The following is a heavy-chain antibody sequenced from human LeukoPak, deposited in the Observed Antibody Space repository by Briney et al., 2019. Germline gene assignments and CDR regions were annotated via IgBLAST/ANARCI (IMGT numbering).Heavy chain of an antibody. CDR1: GFTVSSNY. CDR3: ASGYVPPYCGGGSCYSGHFEY. CDR2: IYSVGSI. J-gene: IGHJ4*02. V-gene: IGHV3-53*01. Sequence: TGGSLRLSCAASGFTVSSNYMRWVRQAPGKGLEWVSIIYSVGSIYYADSVKGRFTISRDNSKNTLYLQMNSLRAEDTAVYYCASGYVPPYCGGGSCYSGHFEYWGQGTLVTVPS. D-gene: IGHD2-15*01.